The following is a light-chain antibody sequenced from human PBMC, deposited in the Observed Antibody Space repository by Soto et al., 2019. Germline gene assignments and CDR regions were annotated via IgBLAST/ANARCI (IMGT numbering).Light chain of an antibody. J-gene: IGKJ1*01. V-gene: IGKV3-15*01. CDR2: DAS. CDR3: QQYDSYSWT. CDR1: QSVRSN. Sequence: EIVMTQSPATLSVPLGERATFSCRASQSVRSNLAWYQQKPGQAPRLLIYDASTRAPGIPARFSGSGSGTEFTLTINSLQSDDFATYYCQQYDSYSWTFGQGTKVDIK.